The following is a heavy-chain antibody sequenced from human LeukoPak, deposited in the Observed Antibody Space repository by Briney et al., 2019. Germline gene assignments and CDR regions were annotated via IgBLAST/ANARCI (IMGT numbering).Heavy chain of an antibody. Sequence: PGGSLRLSCAASGFTFSDYYMSWIRLAPGKGLEWVSYISSSGSTIYYADSVKGRFTISRDNAKNSLYLQMNSLRAEDTAVYYCASCSIAASRGGVDAFDIWGQGTMVTVSS. CDR3: ASCSIAASRGGVDAFDI. V-gene: IGHV3-11*04. J-gene: IGHJ3*02. D-gene: IGHD6-6*01. CDR2: ISSSGSTI. CDR1: GFTFSDYY.